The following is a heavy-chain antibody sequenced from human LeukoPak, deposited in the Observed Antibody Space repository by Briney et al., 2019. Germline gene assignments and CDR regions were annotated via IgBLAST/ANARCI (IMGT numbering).Heavy chain of an antibody. J-gene: IGHJ4*02. D-gene: IGHD3-16*01. Sequence: PGGSLRLSCAASGFTVSSNYMTWVRQAPGKGLEWVSVIYGAGGTHYADSVKGRFTISRDNSKNTLYLQLNSLRAEDTAVYYCARAVGIMGTDYFDYWGQGTLVTVSS. CDR2: IYGAGGT. V-gene: IGHV3-53*01. CDR1: GFTVSSNY. CDR3: ARAVGIMGTDYFDY.